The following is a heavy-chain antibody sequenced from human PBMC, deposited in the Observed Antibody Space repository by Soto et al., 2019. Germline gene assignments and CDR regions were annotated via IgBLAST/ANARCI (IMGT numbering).Heavy chain of an antibody. CDR2: INHSGST. J-gene: IGHJ4*02. D-gene: IGHD4-17*01. Sequence: SETLSLTCAVYGGSFSGYYWSWIRQPPGKGLEWIGEINHSGSTNYNPSLKSRVTISVDTSENQFSLKLSSVTAADTAVYYCGTPYGTACYTFWGQGTQVTVSS. CDR3: GTPYGTACYTF. CDR1: GGSFSGYY. V-gene: IGHV4-34*01.